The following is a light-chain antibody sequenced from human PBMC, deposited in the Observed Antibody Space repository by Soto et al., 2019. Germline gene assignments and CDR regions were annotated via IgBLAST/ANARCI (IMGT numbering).Light chain of an antibody. V-gene: IGKV3-15*01. CDR2: HAA. CDR1: QSISGN. Sequence: EVVMTQSPATLSVSPGERATLSCRASQSISGNLAWYQQKPGQAPTLLIYHAAARATGVPTRFSGSGSGTEFTLTISSLQSEDSAVYYCQQYNSWPPINFGQGTRLEIK. CDR3: QQYNSWPPIN. J-gene: IGKJ5*01.